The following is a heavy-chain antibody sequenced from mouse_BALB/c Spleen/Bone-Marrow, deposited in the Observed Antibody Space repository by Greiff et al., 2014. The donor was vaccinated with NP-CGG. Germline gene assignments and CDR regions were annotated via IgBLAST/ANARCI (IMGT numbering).Heavy chain of an antibody. V-gene: IGHV5-6*01. CDR1: GFFFSSCG. Sequence: EVNVVESGRHLETRGGPQTLSCAACGFFFSSCGMSCFRHTPDKRVEGGATISSGGSYTYYPDSVKGRFTISRDNAKNTLYLQMSSLKSEDTAMYYCARHDYDEENFDYWGQGTTLTVSS. CDR3: ARHDYDEENFDY. D-gene: IGHD2-4*01. CDR2: ISSGGSYT. J-gene: IGHJ2*01.